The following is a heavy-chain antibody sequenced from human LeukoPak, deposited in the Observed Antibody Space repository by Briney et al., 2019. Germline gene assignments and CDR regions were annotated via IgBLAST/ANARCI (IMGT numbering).Heavy chain of an antibody. CDR3: ATSGDIGSPNAFDI. CDR2: FDPEDGET. V-gene: IGHV1-24*01. J-gene: IGHJ3*02. D-gene: IGHD3-10*01. Sequence: ASVKVSCKVSGYTLTELSMHWVRQAPGKGLEWMGGFDPEDGETIYAQKFQGRVTMTEDTSTDTAYMELSSLRSEDTAVYYCATSGDIGSPNAFDIWGQGTMVTVSS. CDR1: GYTLTELS.